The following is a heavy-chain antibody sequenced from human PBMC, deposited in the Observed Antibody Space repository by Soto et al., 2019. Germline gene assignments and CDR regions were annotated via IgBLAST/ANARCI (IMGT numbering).Heavy chain of an antibody. CDR2: TYYRSKWYN. J-gene: IGHJ3*02. CDR1: GDSVSSNSAA. Sequence: QTLSLTCAISGDSVSSNSAAWNWIRQSPSRGLEWLGRTYYRSKWYNDYAVSVKSRITINPDTSKNQFSLQLNSVTPEDTAVYYCARDLGPYYYDSSGYYSVHDAFDIWGQGTIVTVSS. D-gene: IGHD3-22*01. V-gene: IGHV6-1*01. CDR3: ARDLGPYYYDSSGYYSVHDAFDI.